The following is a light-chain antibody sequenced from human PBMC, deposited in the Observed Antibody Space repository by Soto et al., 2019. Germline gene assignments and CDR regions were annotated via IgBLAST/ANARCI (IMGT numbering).Light chain of an antibody. J-gene: IGKJ4*02. CDR3: QQYDNLLT. V-gene: IGKV1-33*01. Sequence: DIQMTQSPSSLSASVGDIVTITCQASQDISNYLNWYQQKPGKAPKLLIYDASNLETGVPSRFSGSGSVTDFTLTISSLQPEDIATYYCQQYDNLLTFGGGTKVEIK. CDR2: DAS. CDR1: QDISNY.